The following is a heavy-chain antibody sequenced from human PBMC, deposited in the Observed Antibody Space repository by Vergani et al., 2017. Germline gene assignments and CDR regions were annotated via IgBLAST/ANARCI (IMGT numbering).Heavy chain of an antibody. CDR1: GYTFTSYA. J-gene: IGHJ4*02. D-gene: IGHD1-14*01. Sequence: QVQLVQSGAEVKKPGASVKVSCKASGYTFTSYAMHWVRQAPGQRLEWMGWINAGNGNTKYSQKFQGRVTITRDTSASTAYMELSSLRSEDTAVYYCAREPIPHHTAFDYWGQGTLVTVSS. CDR2: INAGNGNT. V-gene: IGHV1-3*01. CDR3: AREPIPHHTAFDY.